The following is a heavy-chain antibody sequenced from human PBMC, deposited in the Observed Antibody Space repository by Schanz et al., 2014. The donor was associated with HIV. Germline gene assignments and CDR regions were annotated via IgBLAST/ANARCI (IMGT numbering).Heavy chain of an antibody. CDR3: SRDGSDV. Sequence: EVQVVESGGALVQPGGSLRLSCAVSGFTFRSYGMHWVRQAPGKGLEWASRIKSEGTYTIYADSVKGRFTISRDNAKNLLYLHMNSLRAEDTGVYYCSRDGSDVWGQGTTVTVS. J-gene: IGHJ6*02. CDR1: GFTFRSYG. D-gene: IGHD3-10*01. CDR2: IKSEGTYT. V-gene: IGHV3-74*01.